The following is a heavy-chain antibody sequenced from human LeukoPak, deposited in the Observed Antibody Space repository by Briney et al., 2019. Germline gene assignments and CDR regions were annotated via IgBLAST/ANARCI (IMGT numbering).Heavy chain of an antibody. CDR1: GGSISSSNW. V-gene: IGHV4-4*02. CDR2: IYHSGST. CDR3: ARVGSSGWYLEALDI. D-gene: IGHD6-19*01. Sequence: PSGTLSLTCAVSGGSISSSNWWSWVRQPPGKGLEWIGEIYHSGSTNYNPSLKSRVTISVDKSKNQFSLKLSSVTAADTAVYYCARVGSSGWYLEALDIWGQGTMVTVSS. J-gene: IGHJ3*02.